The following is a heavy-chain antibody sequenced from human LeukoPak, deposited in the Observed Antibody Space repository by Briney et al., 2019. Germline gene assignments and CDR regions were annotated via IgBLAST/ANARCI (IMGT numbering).Heavy chain of an antibody. Sequence: SETLSLTCTVSGYSISSGYYWGWIRQPPGKGLEWIASIYHSGNTYYNPSLKSRVTISIDTSKNQFSLKLSSVTAADTAVYYCTRIGYFYDNSGYRDYWGQGTLVTVSS. D-gene: IGHD3-22*01. V-gene: IGHV4-38-2*02. J-gene: IGHJ4*02. CDR3: TRIGYFYDNSGYRDY. CDR1: GYSISSGYY. CDR2: IYHSGNT.